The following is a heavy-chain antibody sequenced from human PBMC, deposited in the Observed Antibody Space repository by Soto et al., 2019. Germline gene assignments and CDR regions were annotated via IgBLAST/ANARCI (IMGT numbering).Heavy chain of an antibody. CDR3: VKGYDYDILTGLYY. Sequence: GGSLRLSCSASGFTFSSYAMHWVRQAPGKGLEYVSAISSNGGSTYYADSVKGRFTISRDNSKNTLYLQMSSLRAEDTAVYYCVKGYDYDILTGLYYWGQGTLVTSPQ. CDR1: GFTFSSYA. J-gene: IGHJ4*02. V-gene: IGHV3-64D*08. D-gene: IGHD3-9*01. CDR2: ISSNGGST.